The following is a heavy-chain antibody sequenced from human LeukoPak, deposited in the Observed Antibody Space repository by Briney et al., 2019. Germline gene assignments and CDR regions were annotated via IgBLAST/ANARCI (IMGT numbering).Heavy chain of an antibody. J-gene: IGHJ5*02. CDR3: ARDSSPGRYFDWLLLNSWFDP. D-gene: IGHD3-9*01. CDR2: ISAYNGNT. CDR1: GYTFTSYG. Sequence: ASVKVSCKASGYTFTSYGISWVRQAPGQGLEWMGWISAYNGNTNYAQKLQGRVTMTTDTSTSTAYMELRSLRSDDTAVYYCARDSSPGRYFDWLLLNSWFDPWGQGTLVTVSS. V-gene: IGHV1-18*01.